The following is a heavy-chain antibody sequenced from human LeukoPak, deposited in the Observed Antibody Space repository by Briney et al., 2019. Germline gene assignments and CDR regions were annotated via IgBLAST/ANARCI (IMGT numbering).Heavy chain of an antibody. CDR3: ARHPPSSPFDY. V-gene: IGHV4-4*09. CDR2: IHTSGTT. CDR1: GGSISSYY. D-gene: IGHD6-13*01. Sequence: SETLCLSCAVSGGSISSYYRSWIRQPPGKGLEWIAYIHTSGTTNYNPSLKSRVTISVDTSKNHLSLRRSSVTAPDTAVYYCARHPPSSPFDYWGQGTLVTVSS. J-gene: IGHJ4*02.